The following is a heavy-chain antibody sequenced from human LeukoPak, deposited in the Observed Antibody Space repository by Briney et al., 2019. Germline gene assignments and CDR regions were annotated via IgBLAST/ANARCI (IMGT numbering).Heavy chain of an antibody. V-gene: IGHV3-43*02. Sequence: AGGSLRLSCVASGXPIGDFAVHWVRQAPGQGLEWVSLISGDGVSTFFADSVKGRFSISRDNSKNSLFLEMSSLRTEDTAMYYCARESGKFDYWGQGTLVAVSS. J-gene: IGHJ4*02. CDR3: ARESGKFDY. CDR1: GXPIGDFA. CDR2: ISGDGVST.